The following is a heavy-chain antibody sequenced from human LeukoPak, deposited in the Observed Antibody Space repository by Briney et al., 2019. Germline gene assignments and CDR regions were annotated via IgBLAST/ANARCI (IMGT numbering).Heavy chain of an antibody. CDR3: ASSHDSSGND. CDR2: IKYDGSLK. D-gene: IGHD3-22*01. Sequence: HPGGSLRLSCGPSGLSFRIYCMACGRQAPGKGLEWVANIKYDGSLKFYVASVKGRFTISRDNAKHSLYLEMTSLSADDTAVYFCASSHDSSGNDWGQGTMVTVSS. J-gene: IGHJ4*02. CDR1: GLSFRIYC. V-gene: IGHV3-7*01.